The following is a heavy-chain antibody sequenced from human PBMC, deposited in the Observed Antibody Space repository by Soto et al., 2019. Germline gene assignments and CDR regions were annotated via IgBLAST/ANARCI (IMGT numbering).Heavy chain of an antibody. J-gene: IGHJ5*02. D-gene: IGHD6-13*01. V-gene: IGHV1-69*13. CDR1: GGTFGRNA. CDR2: IIPLFGTT. Sequence: SVEVSCKNSGGTFGRNAISWVRQAPGQGLEWMGGIIPLFGTTNYAQKFKGRVTISADESTSTAYMELSSLTSEDAAVYYCARAAIHGSSWYFWFDPWGQGTLVTVSS. CDR3: ARAAIHGSSWYFWFDP.